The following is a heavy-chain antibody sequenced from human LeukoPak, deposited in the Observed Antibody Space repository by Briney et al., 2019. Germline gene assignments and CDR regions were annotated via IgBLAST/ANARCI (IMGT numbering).Heavy chain of an antibody. CDR2: LNPDGSRK. CDR1: GFTFSSYW. CDR3: ARDAYDDSSES. D-gene: IGHD3-3*01. Sequence: GGSLRLSGAASGFTFSSYWMTWVRQAPGKGLEWVANLNPDGSRKFYVDSVKGRFTISRDNAKNSLYLQMHSLRAEDTALYYCARDAYDDSSESWGQGTLVTVSS. J-gene: IGHJ5*02. V-gene: IGHV3-7*01.